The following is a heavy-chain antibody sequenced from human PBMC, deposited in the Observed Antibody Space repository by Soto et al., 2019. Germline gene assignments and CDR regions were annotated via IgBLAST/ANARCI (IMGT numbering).Heavy chain of an antibody. V-gene: IGHV5-10-1*01. CDR1: GYPLPTYW. J-gene: IGHJ5*02. Sequence: GESLKISCQGSGYPLPTYWITWVRQMPGKGLEWMGRIDPHDSYTTYGPSFQGHVTISRDNSKNTLYLQMNSLRAEDTAVYYCAKETRPPLYDFWSGPQNHWFDPWGQGTLVTVSS. D-gene: IGHD3-3*01. CDR3: AKETRPPLYDFWSGPQNHWFDP. CDR2: IDPHDSYT.